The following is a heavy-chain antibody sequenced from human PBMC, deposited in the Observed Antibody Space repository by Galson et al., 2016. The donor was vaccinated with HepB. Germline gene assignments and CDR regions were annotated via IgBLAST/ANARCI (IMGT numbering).Heavy chain of an antibody. CDR1: RFTFSSYS. V-gene: IGHV3-21*01. CDR2: ITSSSTYR. D-gene: IGHD2-15*01. CDR3: ARDPGRYCSGGFCYQNPDYNGMDV. Sequence: SLRLSCAASRFTFSSYSMNWVRQAPGKGLEWISSITSSSTYRYYAASVKGRITISRTNTKNSLYLQMNSLRAEDTAVYYCARDPGRYCSGGFCYQNPDYNGMDVWGQGTTVIVSS. J-gene: IGHJ6*02.